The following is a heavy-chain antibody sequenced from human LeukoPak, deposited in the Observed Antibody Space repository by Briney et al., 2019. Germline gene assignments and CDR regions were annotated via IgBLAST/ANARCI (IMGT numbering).Heavy chain of an antibody. CDR2: IRSNGGST. CDR1: GFTFSNYP. J-gene: IGHJ4*02. V-gene: IGHV3-64D*06. Sequence: GGSLRLSCAASGFTFSNYPMHWVRQAPGKGLKYVSAIRSNGGSTYYADSVKGRFTISRDNSKNTLYLQMSRLRAEDTAVYYCVKETAFYDYWGQGTLVTVSS. D-gene: IGHD2/OR15-2a*01. CDR3: VKETAFYDY.